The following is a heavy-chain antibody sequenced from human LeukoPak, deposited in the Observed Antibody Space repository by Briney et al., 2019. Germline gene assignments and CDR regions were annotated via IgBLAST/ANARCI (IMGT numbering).Heavy chain of an antibody. CDR1: GYTLTELS. J-gene: IGHJ4*02. V-gene: IGHV1-24*01. Sequence: ASVKVSCKVSGYTLTELSMHWVRQAPGKGLEWMGGFDPEDGVTIYAQKFQGRVTMTEDTSTDTAYMELSSLRSEDTAVYYCATVRGVRYFDWLLEDHYFDYWGQGTLVTVSS. D-gene: IGHD3-9*01. CDR2: FDPEDGVT. CDR3: ATVRGVRYFDWLLEDHYFDY.